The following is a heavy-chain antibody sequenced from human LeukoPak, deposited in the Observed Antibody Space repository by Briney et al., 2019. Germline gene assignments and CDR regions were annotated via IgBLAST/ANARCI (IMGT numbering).Heavy chain of an antibody. D-gene: IGHD2-2*02. CDR3: ATSLPGGYCSSTSCYKAAFDI. Sequence: GGSLRLSCAASGFTFSSYWMSWVRQAPGKGLEWVANIKQDGSEKYYVDSVKGRFTISRGNAKNSLYLQMNSLRAEDTAVYYCATSLPGGYCSSTSCYKAAFDIWGQGTMVTVSS. CDR2: IKQDGSEK. J-gene: IGHJ3*02. V-gene: IGHV3-7*01. CDR1: GFTFSSYW.